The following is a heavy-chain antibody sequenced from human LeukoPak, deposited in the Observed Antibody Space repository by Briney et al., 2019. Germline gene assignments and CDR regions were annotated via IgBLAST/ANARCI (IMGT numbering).Heavy chain of an antibody. CDR2: IIPIFGTA. D-gene: IGHD4-17*01. CDR3: ARASDDYGDYSYFDY. Sequence: GASVKVSCKASGGTFSSYAISWVRQAPGQGLEWMGGIIPIFGTANYAQKFQGRVTITADESTSTAYMELSSLRSEDTAVYYCARASDDYGDYSYFDYWGQGTLVTVSS. CDR1: GGTFSSYA. J-gene: IGHJ4*02. V-gene: IGHV1-69*13.